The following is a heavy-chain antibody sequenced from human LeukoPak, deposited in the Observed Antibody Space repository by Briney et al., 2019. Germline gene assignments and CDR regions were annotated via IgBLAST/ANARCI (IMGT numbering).Heavy chain of an antibody. CDR2: IWYDGSNK. D-gene: IGHD2-15*01. CDR1: GFTFSSCG. Sequence: GGSLRLSCPASGFTFSSCGMHWVRQAPGKGLEWVAFIWYDGSNKYYTDSVKGRFTISRDNAQNRLYLQMNSLRAEDTAVYYCARDFRATGGRAIIDYWGQGSLVSVSS. CDR3: ARDFRATGGRAIIDY. J-gene: IGHJ4*02. V-gene: IGHV3-33*01.